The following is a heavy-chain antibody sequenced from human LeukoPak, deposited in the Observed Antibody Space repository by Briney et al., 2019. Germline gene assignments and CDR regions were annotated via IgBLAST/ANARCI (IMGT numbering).Heavy chain of an antibody. CDR3: ARDLEGSGSYLEHLDY. Sequence: GGSLRLSCAASGFTFSSYAMSWVRQAPGKGLEWVSSISSSSSYIYYADSVKGRFTISRDNAKNSLYLQMNSLRAEDTAVYYCARDLEGSGSYLEHLDYWGQGTLVTVSS. CDR1: GFTFSSYA. CDR2: ISSSSSYI. V-gene: IGHV3-21*01. D-gene: IGHD3-10*01. J-gene: IGHJ4*02.